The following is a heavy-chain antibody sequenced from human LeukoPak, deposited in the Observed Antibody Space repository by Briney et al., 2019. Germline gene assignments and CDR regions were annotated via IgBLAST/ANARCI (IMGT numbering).Heavy chain of an antibody. V-gene: IGHV3-21*01. Sequence: PGGSLRLSCAASGFTFSSYSMNWVRQAPGKGLEWVSSISSSSSYIYYADSAKGRFTISRDNAKNSLYLQMNSMRAEDTAVYYCARDLLRGRDDISGFDYWGQGTLVTVSS. J-gene: IGHJ4*02. CDR3: ARDLLRGRDDISGFDY. CDR1: GFTFSSYS. CDR2: ISSSSSYI. D-gene: IGHD5-24*01.